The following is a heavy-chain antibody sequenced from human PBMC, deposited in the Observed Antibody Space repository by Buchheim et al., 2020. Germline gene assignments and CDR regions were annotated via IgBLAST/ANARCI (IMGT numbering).Heavy chain of an antibody. J-gene: IGHJ4*02. CDR1: GGPMNTYY. CDR2: IYYSGSA. CDR3: ARGGPLYAPLHD. D-gene: IGHD2-21*02. Sequence: QLQLQESGPGLVKPSETLSLTCTVSGGPMNTYYWSWIRQSPGKGLEWIGFIYYSGSASYNPSLSSRVTISIDTSNNQFSLKLNSVTAADTAVYYCARGGPLYAPLHDWGQGTL. V-gene: IGHV4-59*01.